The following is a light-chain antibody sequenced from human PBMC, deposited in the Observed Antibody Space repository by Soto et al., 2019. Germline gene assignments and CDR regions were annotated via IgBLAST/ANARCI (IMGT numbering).Light chain of an antibody. CDR1: SSDVGGYNS. J-gene: IGLJ1*01. CDR3: SSYTTGGSYV. V-gene: IGLV2-14*01. CDR2: DVS. Sequence: QSALTQPASVSGSPGLSIAISCTGTSSDVGGYNSVSWYQQHPGKDPKLMIYDVSNRPSGVSNRFSGSKSGNTAALTSSGLQAEDEDDYYCSSYTTGGSYVFGTGTELTVL.